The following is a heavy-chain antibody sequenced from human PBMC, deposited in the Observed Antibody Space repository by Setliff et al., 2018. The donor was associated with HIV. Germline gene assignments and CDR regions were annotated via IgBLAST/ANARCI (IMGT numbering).Heavy chain of an antibody. D-gene: IGHD2-15*01. Sequence: GGSLRLSCAASGFTFSSYGMHWVRQAPGKGLEWVTFVRHDGINEDYRDSVKGRFSVSRDNSKNTVFLQMNSLRVEDTALYYCARGVPGICSGGTCYLEYWGQGALVTVSS. CDR1: GFTFSSYG. J-gene: IGHJ4*02. V-gene: IGHV3-30*02. CDR3: ARGVPGICSGGTCYLEY. CDR2: VRHDGINE.